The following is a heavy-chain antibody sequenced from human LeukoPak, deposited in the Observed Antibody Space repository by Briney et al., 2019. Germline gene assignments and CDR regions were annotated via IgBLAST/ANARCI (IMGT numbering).Heavy chain of an antibody. D-gene: IGHD2-2*01. J-gene: IGHJ6*03. CDR2: IKQDGSEK. V-gene: IGHV3-7*03. CDR3: AKDGCSSTSCYAYYMDV. CDR1: RFIFSTFW. Sequence: GRSLRLSCAASRFIFSTFWMSWVRQAPGKGLEWVAIIKQDGSEKYYVDSVKGRFTISRDNAKNSLFLQMNSLRAEDTAVYYCAKDGCSSTSCYAYYMDVWGKGTTVTISS.